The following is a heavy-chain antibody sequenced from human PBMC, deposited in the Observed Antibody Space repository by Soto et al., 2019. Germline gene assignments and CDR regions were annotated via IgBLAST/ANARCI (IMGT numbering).Heavy chain of an antibody. Sequence: MQMVESGGGSVQPGGSLRLYCAASGFPFSHYWMHWVRQTPGKGLVWVSRINPAGTITNYADSVEGRFTISRDNADSALFLQMNSLSAEDTAIYYCTSDTFGLRDTWGQGTLFTVSS. CDR1: GFPFSHYW. CDR2: INPAGTIT. V-gene: IGHV3-74*01. D-gene: IGHD3-16*01. CDR3: TSDTFGLRDT. J-gene: IGHJ5*02.